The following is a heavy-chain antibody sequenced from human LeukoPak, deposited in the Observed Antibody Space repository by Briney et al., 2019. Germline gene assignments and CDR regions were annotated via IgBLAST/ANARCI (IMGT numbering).Heavy chain of an antibody. D-gene: IGHD2-8*01. J-gene: IGHJ5*02. CDR3: ATDCGLGYCTNGVYHNWFDP. Sequence: ASVKVSCKVSGYTFTDYYMHWVQQAPGKGLEWMGLVDPEDGETIYAEKFQGRVTITADTSTDTAYMELSSLRSEDTAVYYCATDCGLGYCTNGVYHNWFDPWGQGTLVTVSS. CDR1: GYTFTDYY. CDR2: VDPEDGET. V-gene: IGHV1-69-2*01.